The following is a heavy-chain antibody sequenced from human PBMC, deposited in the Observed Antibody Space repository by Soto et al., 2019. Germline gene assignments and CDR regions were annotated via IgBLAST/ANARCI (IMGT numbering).Heavy chain of an antibody. Sequence: GGSLRLSCAASGFTFSSYAMSWVRQAPGKGLEWVSAISGSGGSTYYADSVKGRFTISRDNSKNTLYLQMNSLRAEDTAVYYCAKDPGGSSLFMTTVTTGYWGQGTLVTVSS. V-gene: IGHV3-23*01. CDR2: ISGSGGST. D-gene: IGHD4-4*01. J-gene: IGHJ4*02. CDR3: AKDPGGSSLFMTTVTTGY. CDR1: GFTFSSYA.